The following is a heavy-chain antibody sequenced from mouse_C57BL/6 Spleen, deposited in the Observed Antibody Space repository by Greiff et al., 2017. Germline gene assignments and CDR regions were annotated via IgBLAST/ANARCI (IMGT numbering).Heavy chain of an antibody. Sequence: EVQLQQSGPELVKPGASVKIPCKASGYTFTDYNMDWVKQSHGKSLEWIGDINPNNGGTISNQKFKGKAALTVAKSSSTAYMELRRLTSEDTAVYYCARSLYSNYMGFAYWGQGTLVTVSA. CDR2: INPNNGGT. D-gene: IGHD2-5*01. CDR3: ARSLYSNYMGFAY. V-gene: IGHV1-18*01. J-gene: IGHJ3*01. CDR1: GYTFTDYN.